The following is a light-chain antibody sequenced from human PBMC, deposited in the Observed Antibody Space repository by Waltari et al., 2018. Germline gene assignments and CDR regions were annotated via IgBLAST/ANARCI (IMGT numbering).Light chain of an antibody. CDR1: RDINNF. Sequence: DIQMTQSPSSLSASLGDRVTISCQASRDINNFLNWYQQEPGQAPKLLIYDASNLELGVPSRFSGRGSGTHFTFTISSLQPEDVATYYCQQYDDFPPYTFGQGTKVEIK. CDR2: DAS. V-gene: IGKV1-33*01. CDR3: QQYDDFPPYT. J-gene: IGKJ2*01.